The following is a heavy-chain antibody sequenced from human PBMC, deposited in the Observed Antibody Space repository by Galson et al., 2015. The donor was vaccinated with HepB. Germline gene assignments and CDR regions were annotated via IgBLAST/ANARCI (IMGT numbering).Heavy chain of an antibody. J-gene: IGHJ4*02. Sequence: SLRLSCAASGFTFSDYYMSWIRQAPGKGLEWVSYISSSGTTIQYADSVKGRFTISRDNAKNSVYLQMNSLRAEDPAVYYCAREARRRESDDWGRGTLVTVSS. CDR1: GFTFSDYY. CDR2: ISSSGTTI. V-gene: IGHV3-11*01. CDR3: AREARRRESDD. D-gene: IGHD3-10*01.